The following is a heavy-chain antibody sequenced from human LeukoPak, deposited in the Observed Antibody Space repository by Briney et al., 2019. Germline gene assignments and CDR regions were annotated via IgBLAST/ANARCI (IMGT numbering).Heavy chain of an antibody. CDR3: ARSPYSSGWYGA. D-gene: IGHD6-19*01. V-gene: IGHV4-34*01. CDR1: GGSFSGYY. J-gene: IGHJ4*02. Sequence: SETLSLTCAVYGGSFSGYYWSWIRQPPGKGLEWIGEINHSGSTNYNPSLKSRVTIPVDTSKNQFSLKLSPVTAADTAVYYCARSPYSSGWYGAWGQGTLVTVSS. CDR2: INHSGST.